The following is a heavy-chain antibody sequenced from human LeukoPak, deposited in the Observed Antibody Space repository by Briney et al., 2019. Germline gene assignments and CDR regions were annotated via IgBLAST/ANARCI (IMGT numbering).Heavy chain of an antibody. J-gene: IGHJ6*02. D-gene: IGHD6-6*01. CDR1: GYTFTSYA. V-gene: IGHV1-3*01. CDR3: ARCKYSSSPYYGMDV. CDR2: INAGNGNS. Sequence: ASVKVSCKASGYTFTSYAMHWVRQAPGQRLEWMGWINAGNGNSKYSQKFQGRVTLTRDTSASTAYMELSSLRSEDTAVYYCARCKYSSSPYYGMDVWGQGTTVTVSS.